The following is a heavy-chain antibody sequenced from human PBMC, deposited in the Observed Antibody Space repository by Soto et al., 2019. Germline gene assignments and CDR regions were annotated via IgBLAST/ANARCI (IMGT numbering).Heavy chain of an antibody. V-gene: IGHV1-69*01. CDR3: ASVSFADCSGGSCYSPLSV. CDR2: IIPIFGTA. Sequence: QVQLVQSGAEVQKPGSSVKVSCKASGGTFSSYAISWVRQAPGQGLEWMGGIIPIFGTANYAQKFQGRVTITADESTSTAYMELSSLRSEDTAVYYCASVSFADCSGGSCYSPLSVWGQGTTVTVSS. CDR1: GGTFSSYA. J-gene: IGHJ6*02. D-gene: IGHD2-15*01.